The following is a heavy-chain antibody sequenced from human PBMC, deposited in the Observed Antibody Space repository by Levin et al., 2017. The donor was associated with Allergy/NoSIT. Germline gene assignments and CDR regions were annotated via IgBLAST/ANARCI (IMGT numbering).Heavy chain of an antibody. CDR1: GGSISSYY. J-gene: IGHJ6*03. Sequence: SETLSLTCTVSGGSISSYYWTWIRQPPGKGLEWIGDMYYSGSTNYNPSLRSRVTISVDTSKNQFSLKLSSVTAADTAVYYCARGPQWAGTTRVYYYYYMDVWGKGTTVTVSS. CDR3: ARGPQWAGTTRVYYYYYMDV. V-gene: IGHV4-59*01. D-gene: IGHD1-14*01. CDR2: MYYSGST.